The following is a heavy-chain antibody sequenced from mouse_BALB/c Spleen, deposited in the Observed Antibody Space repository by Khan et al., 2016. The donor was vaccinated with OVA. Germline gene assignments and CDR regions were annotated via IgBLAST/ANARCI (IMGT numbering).Heavy chain of an antibody. CDR2: INPHIGET. CDR3: TRIYRSDFDY. Sequence: VQLKESGPELVRPGAPVKISCKASGYSFTGYFMNWVMQSHGKSLEWIGRINPHIGETFYNQRFKDKATLTVDESSSTAHMELRSLASEDSAVYYCTRIYRSDFDYWGQGTTLTVSS. V-gene: IGHV1-20*02. CDR1: GYSFTGYF. J-gene: IGHJ2*01. D-gene: IGHD1-1*01.